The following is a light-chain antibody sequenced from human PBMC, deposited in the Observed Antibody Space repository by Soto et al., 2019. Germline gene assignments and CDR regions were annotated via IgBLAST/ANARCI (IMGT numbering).Light chain of an antibody. J-gene: IGLJ2*01. CDR1: SSNIGSRT. V-gene: IGLV1-44*01. Sequence: QSVLTQPPSASATPGXRXXXSCSGSSSNIGSRTVNWYQQLPGSAPKLLVYNDNQRPSGVPDRFSGSKSGTSASLAISGLQSEDEADYYCAAWDDSLHVIFGGGTKLTVL. CDR2: NDN. CDR3: AAWDDSLHVI.